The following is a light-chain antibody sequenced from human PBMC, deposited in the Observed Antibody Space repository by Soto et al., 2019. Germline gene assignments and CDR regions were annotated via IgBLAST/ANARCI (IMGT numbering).Light chain of an antibody. CDR1: SSDVGGYNY. CDR2: DVS. V-gene: IGLV2-11*01. Sequence: QSVLTQPRSVSGSPGQPVTISCTGTSSDVGGYNYVSWYQQHPGKAPKLMIYDVSKRPSGVPDRFSGSKSGNTASLTISGLQAEDEADYYCCSYAGSYTSPYVFGTGTKVTVL. J-gene: IGLJ1*01. CDR3: CSYAGSYTSPYV.